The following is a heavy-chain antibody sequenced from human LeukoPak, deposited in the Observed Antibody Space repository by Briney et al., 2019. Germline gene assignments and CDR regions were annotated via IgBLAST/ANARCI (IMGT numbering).Heavy chain of an antibody. CDR2: IYSGGIT. CDR1: GFTVSSNY. V-gene: IGHV3-53*01. CDR3: AKDLVGASFDY. J-gene: IGHJ4*02. D-gene: IGHD1-26*01. Sequence: GGSLRLSCAASGFTVSSNYMNWVRQAPGKGLEWVSVIYSGGITYYADSVKGRFTISRDNSKNTLYLQMNSLRAEDTAVYYCAKDLVGASFDYWGQGTLVTVSS.